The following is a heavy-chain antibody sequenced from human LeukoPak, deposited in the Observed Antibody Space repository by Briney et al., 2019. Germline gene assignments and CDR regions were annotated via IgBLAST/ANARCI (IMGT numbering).Heavy chain of an antibody. CDR1: GFTFSSYE. CDR2: IYSGDST. CDR3: ARGRGSGSYFHDAFDI. D-gene: IGHD3-10*01. V-gene: IGHV3-66*01. Sequence: GGSLRLSCAASGFTFSSYEMNWVRQAPGKGLEWVSLIYSGDSTYYADSVKGRFTISRDNSKNTLYLQMNSLRAEDTAVYYCARGRGSGSYFHDAFDIWGQGTMVTVSS. J-gene: IGHJ3*02.